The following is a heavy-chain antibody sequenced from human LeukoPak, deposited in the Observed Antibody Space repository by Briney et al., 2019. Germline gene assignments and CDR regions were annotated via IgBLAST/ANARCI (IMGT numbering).Heavy chain of an antibody. Sequence: GGSLRLSCAASGFTFDDYGMSWVRQAPGKGLEWVSGINWNGGSTGYADSVKGRFTISRDNAKNSLYLQMNSLRAEDTALYYCAKDLYIAAAGGSGNAFDIWGQGTMVTVSS. CDR2: INWNGGST. CDR1: GFTFDDYG. CDR3: AKDLYIAAAGGSGNAFDI. V-gene: IGHV3-20*04. D-gene: IGHD6-13*01. J-gene: IGHJ3*02.